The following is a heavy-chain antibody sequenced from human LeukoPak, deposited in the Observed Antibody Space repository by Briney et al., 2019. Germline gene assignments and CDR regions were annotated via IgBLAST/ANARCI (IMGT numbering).Heavy chain of an antibody. Sequence: GGSLRLSCAASGFTFSSYSMNWVRQAPGKGLEWVSYISSGSRTIYYADSVKGRFTISRDNAKNSLYLQMNSLGAEDTAVYYCARDRDGTAYYPLDFRGQGTLVTVSS. J-gene: IGHJ4*02. V-gene: IGHV3-48*01. CDR3: ARDRDGTAYYPLDF. CDR1: GFTFSSYS. D-gene: IGHD3-22*01. CDR2: ISSGSRTI.